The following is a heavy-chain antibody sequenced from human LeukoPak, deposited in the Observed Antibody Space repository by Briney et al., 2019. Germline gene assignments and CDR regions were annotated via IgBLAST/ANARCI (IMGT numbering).Heavy chain of an antibody. D-gene: IGHD2-2*01. CDR2: ISRSDNNI. CDR3: ARCSSSSCYEEGFDF. CDR1: GFTFSRFE. V-gene: IGHV3-48*03. Sequence: GGSLRLSCEASGFTFSRFEMNWVRQAPGKGLEWVSYISRSDNNIYYADSVKGRFSLSRDNAKNSLYLHMNNLGAEDTAVYYCARCSSSSCYEEGFDFWGQGTLVTVSS. J-gene: IGHJ4*02.